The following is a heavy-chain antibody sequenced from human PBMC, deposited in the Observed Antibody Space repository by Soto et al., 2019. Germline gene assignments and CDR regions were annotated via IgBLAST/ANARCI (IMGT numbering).Heavy chain of an antibody. CDR3: AKAWIPGTINY. CDR2: ISSSGAST. D-gene: IGHD1-7*01. Sequence: GGSLRLSCAASGFTFSNYAMYWVRQAPGEGLEWVSAISSSGASTYYADSVKGRFTISRDSSKNSLYLQMNSLRAEDTAVYYCAKAWIPGTINYWGQGTLVTVSS. J-gene: IGHJ4*02. V-gene: IGHV3-23*01. CDR1: GFTFSNYA.